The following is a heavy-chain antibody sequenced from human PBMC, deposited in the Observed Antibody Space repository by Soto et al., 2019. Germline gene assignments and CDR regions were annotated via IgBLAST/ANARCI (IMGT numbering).Heavy chain of an antibody. D-gene: IGHD3-3*01. J-gene: IGHJ6*02. CDR1: GYTFTTYW. Sequence: GEYLKIYCKGYGYTFTTYWRDWVRQMPGKGLEWMGIIYPGESDTRYSPSLQRQVTISVDKSISTGYLQWSSLKATDTAMYYCARHAYDFWSGHPNPRYYYGMDVWGQGTTVTVSS. CDR2: IYPGESDT. V-gene: IGHV5-51*01. CDR3: ARHAYDFWSGHPNPRYYYGMDV.